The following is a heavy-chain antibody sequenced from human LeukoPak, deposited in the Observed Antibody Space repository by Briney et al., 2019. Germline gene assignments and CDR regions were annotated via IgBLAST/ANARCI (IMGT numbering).Heavy chain of an antibody. D-gene: IGHD5-18*01. CDR3: ARQPANTAAFDI. Sequence: PSETLSLTCTVSGGSINTYYWSWIRQPPRKGLEWIAYVRDNGESNYNPSLKSRVAISPDTANNQISLRLTFVTAADTAIYYCARQPANTAAFDIWGLGTMVTVSS. CDR1: GGSINTYY. CDR2: VRDNGES. V-gene: IGHV4-59*08. J-gene: IGHJ3*02.